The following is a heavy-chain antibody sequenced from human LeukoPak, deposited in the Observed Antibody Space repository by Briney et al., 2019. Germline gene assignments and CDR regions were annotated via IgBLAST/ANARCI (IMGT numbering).Heavy chain of an antibody. CDR1: GGSISTYY. J-gene: IGHJ6*03. Sequence: PSETLSLTCTVSGGSISTYYWSWIRQPPGKGLEWIGYIFYSGSTNYNPSLKSRVTISVDTSKNQFSLKLSSVTAADTAVYYCARGPRAMDVWGKGTTVTVSS. V-gene: IGHV4-59*12. CDR3: ARGPRAMDV. CDR2: IFYSGST.